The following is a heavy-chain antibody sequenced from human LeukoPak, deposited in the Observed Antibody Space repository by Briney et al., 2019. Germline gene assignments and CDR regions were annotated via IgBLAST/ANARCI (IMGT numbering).Heavy chain of an antibody. CDR2: ISGDGDST. CDR1: AFTFDDYA. J-gene: IGHJ5*02. CDR3: AKDLGSSGAAWFDP. V-gene: IGHV3-43*02. Sequence: PGGSLRLSCAASAFTFDDYAMHWVRQAPGKGLGWVSLISGDGDSTYYADSVKGRFTISRDNSKNSLYLQMNSLRTEDTALYYCAKDLGSSGAAWFDPWGQGTLVTVSS. D-gene: IGHD4-17*01.